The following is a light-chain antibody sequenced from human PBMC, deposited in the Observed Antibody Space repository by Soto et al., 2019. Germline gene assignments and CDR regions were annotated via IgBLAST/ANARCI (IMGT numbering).Light chain of an antibody. Sequence: QSALTQPASVSGSPGQSITISCTGTSSDVGGYNYVSWYQQHPGKAPKLIIYDVNNRPSGVSSRFSGSKSGNTASLTISGLQAEDGADYYCSSYTRSAPYVFATGTKVTVL. CDR2: DVN. CDR3: SSYTRSAPYV. CDR1: SSDVGGYNY. J-gene: IGLJ1*01. V-gene: IGLV2-14*03.